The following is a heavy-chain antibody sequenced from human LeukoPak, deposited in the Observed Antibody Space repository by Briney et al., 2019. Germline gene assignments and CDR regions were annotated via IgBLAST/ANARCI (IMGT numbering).Heavy chain of an antibody. CDR3: ARGGIIPTIPFPDY. Sequence: ASVKVSCKASGYTFTSYDINWVRQATGQGLEWMGWMNPNSGNTGYAQKFQGRVTMTRNNSINTAYMELSGLTSEDTAVYYCARGGIIPTIPFPDYWGQGTLVTVSS. V-gene: IGHV1-8*02. CDR2: MNPNSGNT. J-gene: IGHJ4*02. CDR1: GYTFTSYD. D-gene: IGHD5-12*01.